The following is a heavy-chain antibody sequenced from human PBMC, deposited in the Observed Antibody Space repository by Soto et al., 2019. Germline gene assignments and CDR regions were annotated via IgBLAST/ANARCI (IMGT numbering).Heavy chain of an antibody. CDR1: GFTFSYYA. Sequence: GGSLRLSCAASGFTFSYYAIHWVRQAPGKGLEWVAVISNDGSKEYYADSVRGRFTISRDNSKNTLSLQMNSLRGDDTAVYYCARVQRPVYYDILTGSSPGEFDGMDVWGQGTTVTVSS. J-gene: IGHJ6*02. CDR2: ISNDGSKE. V-gene: IGHV3-30-3*01. D-gene: IGHD3-9*01. CDR3: ARVQRPVYYDILTGSSPGEFDGMDV.